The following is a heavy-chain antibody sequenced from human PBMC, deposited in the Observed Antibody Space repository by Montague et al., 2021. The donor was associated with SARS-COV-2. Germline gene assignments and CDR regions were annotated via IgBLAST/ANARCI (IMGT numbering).Heavy chain of an antibody. D-gene: IGHD2-21*01. Sequence: SETLSLTCAVYGGSFNDYYWTWIRQPPGKGLEWIGEIDHSGTTNYNPSLKSRLTMSVDTSKNQFSLTLNSVTAADTAVYYCAGLNGWGIVFVVAVPRKNCYLDVWGRGTLVTVSS. CDR2: IDHSGTT. CDR3: AGLNGWGIVFVVAVPRKNCYLDV. V-gene: IGHV4-34*01. CDR1: GGSFNDYY. J-gene: IGHJ2*01.